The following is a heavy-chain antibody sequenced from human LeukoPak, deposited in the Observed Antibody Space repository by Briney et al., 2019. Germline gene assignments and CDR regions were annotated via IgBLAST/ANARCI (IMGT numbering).Heavy chain of an antibody. CDR2: INPNSGGT. J-gene: IGHJ4*02. V-gene: IGHV1-2*02. D-gene: IGHD3-22*01. CDR3: ATEIHLGDDYDSSGYPPFDY. Sequence: GASVKVSCGASGYTFNTYGLIWVRQAPGQGLEWMGWINPNSGGTNYAQKFQGRVTMTRDTSISTAYMELSRLRSDDTAVYYCATEIHLGDDYDSSGYPPFDYWGQGTLVTVSS. CDR1: GYTFNTYG.